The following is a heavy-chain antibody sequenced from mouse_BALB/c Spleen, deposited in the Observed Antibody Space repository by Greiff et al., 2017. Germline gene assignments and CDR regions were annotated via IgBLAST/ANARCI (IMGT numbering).Heavy chain of an antibody. V-gene: IGHV7-3*02. CDR2: IRNKANGYTT. CDR3: ARDRGGSFDY. D-gene: IGHD1-1*01. J-gene: IGHJ2*01. Sequence: EVKLMESGGGLVQPGGSLRLSCATSGFTFTDYYMSWVRQPPGKALEWLGFIRNKANGYTTEYSASVKGRFTISRDNSQSILYLQMNTLGAEDSATYYCARDRGGSFDYWGQGTTLTVSS. CDR1: GFTFTDYY.